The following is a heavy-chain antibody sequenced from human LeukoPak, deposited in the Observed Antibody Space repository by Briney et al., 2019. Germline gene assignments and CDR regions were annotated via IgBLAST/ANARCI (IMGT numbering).Heavy chain of an antibody. D-gene: IGHD7-27*01. CDR3: ARLLGTYYYYGMDV. CDR1: GYTFTSYD. V-gene: IGHV1-8*01. CDR2: MNPNSGNT. J-gene: IGHJ6*02. Sequence: ASVKVSCKASGYTFTSYDINWVRPATGQGLGWMGWMNPNSGNTGYAQKFQGRVNMTRNTSISTAYMELSSLTSEDTAVYYCARLLGTYYYYGMDVWGQGTTVTVSS.